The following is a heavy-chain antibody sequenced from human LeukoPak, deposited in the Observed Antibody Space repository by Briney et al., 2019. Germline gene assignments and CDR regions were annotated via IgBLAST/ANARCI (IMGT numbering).Heavy chain of an antibody. CDR3: ARVYNGGNSEGEDGYYFDY. V-gene: IGHV1-69*01. J-gene: IGHJ4*02. D-gene: IGHD4-23*01. CDR2: IIPIFGTA. CDR1: GGTFSSYA. Sequence: SVKVSCKASGGTFSSYAISWVRQAPGQGLEWMGGIIPIFGTANYAQKFQGRVTITADESTSTAYMELSSLRSEDTAVYYCARVYNGGNSEGEDGYYFDYWGQGTLVTVSS.